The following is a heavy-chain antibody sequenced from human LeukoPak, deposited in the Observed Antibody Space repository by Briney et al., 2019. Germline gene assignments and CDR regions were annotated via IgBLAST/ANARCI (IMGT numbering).Heavy chain of an antibody. CDR1: GGSFSGYY. J-gene: IGHJ3*02. CDR3: ATDVRGVTGAFDI. CDR2: INHSGST. Sequence: SETLSLTCAVYGGSFSGYYWSWIRQPPGKGLEWIGEINHSGSTNYNPSLKSRVTISVDTSKNQFSLKLSSVTAADTAVYYCATDVRGVTGAFDIWGQGTMVTVSS. D-gene: IGHD3-10*01. V-gene: IGHV4-34*01.